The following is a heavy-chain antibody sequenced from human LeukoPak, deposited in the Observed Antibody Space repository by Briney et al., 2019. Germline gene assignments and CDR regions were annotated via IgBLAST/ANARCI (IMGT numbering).Heavy chain of an antibody. CDR3: ARGGLHSDFDS. V-gene: IGHV3-66*01. J-gene: IGHJ4*02. Sequence: GGSLRLSCVGSGXSVSGNYMSWVRQAPGKGLEWVSFINTGGSTYYADSVKGRFTISRDNSKNTLFLQMNSLRAEDTAVYYCARGGLHSDFDSWGQGTLVTVSS. D-gene: IGHD5-24*01. CDR2: INTGGST. CDR1: GXSVSGNY.